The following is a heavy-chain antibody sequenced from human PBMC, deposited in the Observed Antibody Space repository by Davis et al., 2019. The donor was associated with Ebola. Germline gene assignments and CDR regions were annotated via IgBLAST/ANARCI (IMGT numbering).Heavy chain of an antibody. CDR1: GYTFTSYG. D-gene: IGHD3-9*01. Sequence: ASVTVSCMSSGYTFTSYGLVWVRQAPGLGLEWMGWISGFNTNTNFAQKFQGRVTVSKDTSTNTAYMDLRSLTSDDTAIYYCARAPNYDVLTGTSSYDFDYWGQGTLVTVSS. CDR3: ARAPNYDVLTGTSSYDFDY. J-gene: IGHJ4*02. V-gene: IGHV1-18*04. CDR2: ISGFNTNT.